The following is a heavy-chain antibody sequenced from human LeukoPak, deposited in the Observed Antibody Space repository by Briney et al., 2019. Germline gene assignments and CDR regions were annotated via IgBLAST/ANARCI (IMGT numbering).Heavy chain of an antibody. CDR2: INHSGST. V-gene: IGHV4-34*01. CDR1: GGSFSGYY. D-gene: IGHD3-16*01. Sequence: SETLSPTCAVYGGSFSGYYWSWIRQPPGKGLEWIGEINHSGSTNYNPSLKSRVTISVDTSKNQFSLKLSSVTAADTAVYYCARVHGGRFYYSYYMDVWGKGTTVTVSS. CDR3: ARVHGGRFYYSYYMDV. J-gene: IGHJ6*03.